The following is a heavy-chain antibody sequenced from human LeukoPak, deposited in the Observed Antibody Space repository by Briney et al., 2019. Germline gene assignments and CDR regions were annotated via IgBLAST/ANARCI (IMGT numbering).Heavy chain of an antibody. CDR3: ARQPYSGSYDYYMDV. CDR1: GGSISSSSYY. V-gene: IGHV4-39*01. Sequence: PSETLSLTCTVSGGSISSSSYYWGWIRQPPGKGLEWIGSIYYSGSTYYHPSLKSRVTISVDTSKNQFSLKLSSVTAADTAVYYCARQPYSGSYDYYMDVWGKGTTVTVSS. CDR2: IYYSGST. J-gene: IGHJ6*03. D-gene: IGHD1-26*01.